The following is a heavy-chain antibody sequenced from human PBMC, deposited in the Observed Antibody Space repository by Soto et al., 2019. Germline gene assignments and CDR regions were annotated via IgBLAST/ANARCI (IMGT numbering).Heavy chain of an antibody. J-gene: IGHJ5*02. D-gene: IGHD6-6*01. CDR3: EKDQGIASRPRWFDP. Sequence: PGGSLRLSCAASGFTFSNYAMSWVRRAPGKGLEWVSGISGSGATTYYADSVKGRFTISRDNSKNTLSLQMNSLRAEDTAVYYCEKDQGIASRPRWFDPWGQGTLVTVSS. CDR2: ISGSGATT. CDR1: GFTFSNYA. V-gene: IGHV3-23*01.